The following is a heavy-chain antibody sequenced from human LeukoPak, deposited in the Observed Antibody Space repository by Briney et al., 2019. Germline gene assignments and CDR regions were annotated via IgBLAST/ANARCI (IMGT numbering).Heavy chain of an antibody. Sequence: GGSLRLSCAASGFTFSSYAMSWVRQAPGKGLEWVSAISGSGGSTYYADSVKGRFTISRDNFKNTLYLQMNSLRAEDTAVYYCAKDGYCSSTSCYPLIDYWGQGTLVTVSS. CDR3: AKDGYCSSTSCYPLIDY. D-gene: IGHD2-2*01. CDR1: GFTFSSYA. V-gene: IGHV3-23*01. J-gene: IGHJ4*02. CDR2: ISGSGGST.